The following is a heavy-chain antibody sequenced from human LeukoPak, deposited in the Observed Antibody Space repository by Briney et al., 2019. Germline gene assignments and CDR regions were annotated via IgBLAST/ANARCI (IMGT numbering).Heavy chain of an antibody. Sequence: SETLSPTCTVSGGSISSYYWSWIRQPPGKGLEWIGYIYYSGSTNYNPSLKSRVTISVDTSKNQFSLKLSSVTAADTAVYYCARVGSGWSRYYYYYYMDVWGKGTTVTVSS. CDR1: GGSISSYY. CDR3: ARVGSGWSRYYYYYYMDV. D-gene: IGHD6-19*01. V-gene: IGHV4-59*01. CDR2: IYYSGST. J-gene: IGHJ6*03.